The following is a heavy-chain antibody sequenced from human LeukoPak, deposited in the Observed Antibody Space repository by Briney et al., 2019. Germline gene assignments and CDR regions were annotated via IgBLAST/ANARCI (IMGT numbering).Heavy chain of an antibody. D-gene: IGHD4-17*01. CDR1: GGSISSSNW. CDR3: ARGTPLPYGDYVGFDY. J-gene: IGHJ4*02. CDR2: IYHSGST. Sequence: SGTLSLTCAVSGGSISSSNWWSWVRQPPGKGLEWIGEIYHSGSTNYNPSLKSRVTISVDTSKNQFSLKLSSVTAADTAVYYCARGTPLPYGDYVGFDYWGQGTLVTVSS. V-gene: IGHV4-4*02.